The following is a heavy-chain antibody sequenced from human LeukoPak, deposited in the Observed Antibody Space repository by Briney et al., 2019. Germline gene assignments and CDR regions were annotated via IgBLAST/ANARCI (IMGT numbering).Heavy chain of an antibody. D-gene: IGHD2/OR15-2a*01. J-gene: IGHJ4*02. CDR3: AREEDNADEYLREDY. CDR2: IKPDGSEK. Sequence: GGSLRLSCAASGLPFSSYWMSWVRQAPGKGLEWVANIKPDGSEKNYVDSVKGRFTISRDNARNSLFLQMNSLRAEDTAVYYCAREEDNADEYLREDYWGQGTLVTVSS. V-gene: IGHV3-7*01. CDR1: GLPFSSYW.